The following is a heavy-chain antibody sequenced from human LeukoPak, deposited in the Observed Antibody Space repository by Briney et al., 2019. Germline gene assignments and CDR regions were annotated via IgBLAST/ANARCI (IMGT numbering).Heavy chain of an antibody. Sequence: PGGSLRFSCVASGFSFSTYAMVGFPQAPGKGLNGVSAMTRDGRTFYADSVQGRVTISRDNSKNTLYLQMSSLGAEDTADYFCANVGVADANPHFYLDVWGTGTTVTVSS. J-gene: IGHJ6*03. CDR2: MTRDGRT. V-gene: IGHV3-23*01. CDR1: GFSFSTYA. CDR3: ANVGVADANPHFYLDV. D-gene: IGHD6-13*01.